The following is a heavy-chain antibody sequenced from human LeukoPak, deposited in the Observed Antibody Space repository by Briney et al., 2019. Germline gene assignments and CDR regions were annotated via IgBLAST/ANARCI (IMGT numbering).Heavy chain of an antibody. V-gene: IGHV3-23*01. Sequence: GGSLRLSCAASGFTFSNSAMSWVRQAPGKGLEWVSTLSGSGVTTYYADSVKGRFTISRDNTKNTLYLQMNSLRAEDTAVYYCAKGIYSSGWSYFDYWGHGTLVTVSS. CDR3: AKGIYSSGWSYFDY. D-gene: IGHD6-19*01. J-gene: IGHJ4*01. CDR2: LSGSGVTT. CDR1: GFTFSNSA.